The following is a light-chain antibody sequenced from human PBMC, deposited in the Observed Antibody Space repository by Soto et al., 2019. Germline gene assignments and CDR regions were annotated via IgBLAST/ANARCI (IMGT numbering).Light chain of an antibody. V-gene: IGLV2-14*03. J-gene: IGLJ2*01. CDR3: SSYSTSSTLVV. Sequence: QSALTQPASVSGSPGQSTAISCTGTSSDVGGHNYVSWYQHHPGKPPKLIIYDVTNRPSGISNRFSGSKSGNTASLTISGLQPEDEADYYCSSYSTSSTLVVFGGGTKVTVL. CDR1: SSDVGGHNY. CDR2: DVT.